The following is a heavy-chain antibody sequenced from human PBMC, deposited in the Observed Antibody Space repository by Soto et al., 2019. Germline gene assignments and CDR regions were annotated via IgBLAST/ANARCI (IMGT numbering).Heavy chain of an antibody. CDR1: GFTFSSYG. CDR2: ISHDGNNK. D-gene: IGHD3-10*01. Sequence: QVQLVESGGGVVQPGRSLRLSCAASGFTFSSYGMHWVRQTPGRGLEWVAVISHDGNNKYHADSVKGRFTISRDNSRNKLYLKMRSLRPEDTAVYHCAKASSHYGSGSYYTNDFWGQGTLVTVSS. V-gene: IGHV3-30*18. CDR3: AKASSHYGSGSYYTNDF. J-gene: IGHJ4*02.